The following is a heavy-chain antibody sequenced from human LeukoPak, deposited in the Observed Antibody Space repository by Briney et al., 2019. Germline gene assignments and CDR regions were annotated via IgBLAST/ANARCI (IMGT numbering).Heavy chain of an antibody. CDR3: AKDMGETGSYYLDC. D-gene: IGHD1-26*01. Sequence: GGSLRLSCAASGFIFSTYWMHWVRQAPGKGLVWVSRINSDGSSTGYADSVKGRFTISRDSSRNTLYLQMHSLRAEDTAVYYCAKDMGETGSYYLDCWGQGALVTVSS. CDR2: INSDGSST. CDR1: GFIFSTYW. J-gene: IGHJ4*02. V-gene: IGHV3-74*01.